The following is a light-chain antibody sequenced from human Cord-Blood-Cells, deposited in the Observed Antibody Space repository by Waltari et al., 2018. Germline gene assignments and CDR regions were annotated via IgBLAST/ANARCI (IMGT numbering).Light chain of an antibody. CDR1: TRYVAGYDY. J-gene: IGLJ2*01. CDR3: NSYTGSSSLVV. Sequence: QSALTQPASLSGSPAQSTTIHCTGPTRYVAGYDYVSWYQQHPGKAPKLSIYDVSNRSSGVSKRFSGSNSGNTAALTISGLQAEDEADYYCNSYTGSSSLVVFGGGTKLTVL. V-gene: IGLV2-14*01. CDR2: DVS.